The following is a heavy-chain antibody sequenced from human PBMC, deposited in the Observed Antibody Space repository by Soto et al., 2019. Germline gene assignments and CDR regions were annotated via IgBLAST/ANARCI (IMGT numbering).Heavy chain of an antibody. CDR2: IYHSGNT. J-gene: IGHJ4*02. CDR3: ARARFQVLYGKPYFDS. CDR1: GGSLGSSSYY. V-gene: IGHV4-31*03. D-gene: IGHD2-2*02. Sequence: PSETLSLTCTVSGGSLGSSSYYWGWIRQHPGKGLEWIGNIYHSGNTYYNPSLKSRLTISVDTSKNHFSLMVDSVTAADTAVYYCARARFQVLYGKPYFDSWGQGTLVTVSS.